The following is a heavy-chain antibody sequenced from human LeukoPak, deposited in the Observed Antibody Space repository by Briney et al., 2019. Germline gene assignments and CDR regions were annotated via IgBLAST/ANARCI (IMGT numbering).Heavy chain of an antibody. CDR1: GFTFSSYD. CDR2: IGTAGDT. D-gene: IGHD4-17*01. J-gene: IGHJ4*02. V-gene: IGHV3-13*01. Sequence: GGSLRLSCAASGFTFSSYDMHWVRQATGKGLEWVSVIGTAGDTYYPGSVKGRFTISRENAKNSLYLQMNSLRAGDTAVYYCARGHYGDTYFDYWGQGTLVTVSS. CDR3: ARGHYGDTYFDY.